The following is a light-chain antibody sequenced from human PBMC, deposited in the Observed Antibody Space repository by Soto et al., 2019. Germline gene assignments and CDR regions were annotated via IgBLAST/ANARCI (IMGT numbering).Light chain of an antibody. CDR1: HSNDGSNY. V-gene: IGLV1-51*01. CDR2: NNN. J-gene: IGLJ2*01. CDR3: VVWDSSLSAAV. Sequence: QSVLTHPPPVSAAPGQKVTISCSGSHSNDGSNYVSWYQHLPGTAPKLRIYNNNQRPSGIRDRFSGSRSGTSATLDIPGLQTGDGAVYYCVVWDSSLSAAVFGGGTKVTGL.